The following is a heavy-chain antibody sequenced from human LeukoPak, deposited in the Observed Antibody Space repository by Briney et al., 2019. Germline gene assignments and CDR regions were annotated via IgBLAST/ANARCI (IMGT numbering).Heavy chain of an antibody. CDR2: IIPILGGP. D-gene: IGHD6-19*01. CDR1: GDTFSNYA. CDR3: ARPRRDWYSGWYYFDY. Sequence: ASVKVSCKASGDTFSNYAISWVRQAPGQGLEWMRRIIPILGGPNYAQKFQGRVTITADKFTSTAYMELSSLRFEDTAVYYCARPRRDWYSGWYYFDYWGQGTRVTVSS. V-gene: IGHV1-69*04. J-gene: IGHJ4*02.